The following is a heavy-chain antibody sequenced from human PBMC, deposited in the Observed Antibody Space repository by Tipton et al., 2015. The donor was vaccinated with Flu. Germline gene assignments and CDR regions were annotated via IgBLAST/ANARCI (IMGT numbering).Heavy chain of an antibody. CDR3: ARDEGIGRYRVYMDV. CDR1: GFSLSHHA. CDR2: IWSDGNNR. V-gene: IGHV3-33*08. Sequence: RSLRLSCAASGFSLSHHAMHWVRQAPGEGLEWVAIIWSDGNNRYYADSVKGRFTISRDSSQNTLFLQMNGLRDEDTAVYYCARDEGIGRYRVYMDVWGKGTTVTVS. D-gene: IGHD1-26*01. J-gene: IGHJ6*03.